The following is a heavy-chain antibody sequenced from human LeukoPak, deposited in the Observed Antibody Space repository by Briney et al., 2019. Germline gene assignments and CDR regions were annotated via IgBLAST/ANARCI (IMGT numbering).Heavy chain of an antibody. J-gene: IGHJ4*02. CDR1: GFTLSSYW. CDR2: IKEDGSEK. CDR3: ARGGGRHVEY. Sequence: KAGGSLRLSCAASGFTLSSYWMSWVRQAPGKGLEWVANIKEDGSEKNYVDSVKGRFTISRDNAKNSLYLQMNSLRAEDTAVYYCARGGGRHVEYWGQGNLVTVSS. V-gene: IGHV3-7*05. D-gene: IGHD2/OR15-2a*01.